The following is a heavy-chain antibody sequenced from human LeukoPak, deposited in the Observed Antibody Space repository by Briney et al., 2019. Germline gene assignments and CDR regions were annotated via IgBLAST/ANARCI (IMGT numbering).Heavy chain of an antibody. D-gene: IGHD3-3*01. CDR2: IYHSGST. CDR3: ARAGPFYNFWSGHECYFVY. V-gene: IGHV4-38-2*01. CDR1: NYSISSGYY. Sequence: ASETLSLTCVVSNYSISSGYYWGWIRQPPGKGLEWIGSIYHSGSTYYNPSLKSRVTISVDTPKNQFSLKLSSVTAADTAVYSCARAGPFYNFWSGHECYFVYWGQGTLVTVSS. J-gene: IGHJ4*02.